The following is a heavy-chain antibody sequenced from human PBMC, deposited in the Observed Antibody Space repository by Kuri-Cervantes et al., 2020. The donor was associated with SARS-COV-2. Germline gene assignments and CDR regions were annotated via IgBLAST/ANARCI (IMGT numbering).Heavy chain of an antibody. CDR2: ISSSSSTI. J-gene: IGHJ6*03. CDR3: ARYVPYFAIVGPTGTYMDV. Sequence: GESLKISCAASGFTFSSYSMNWVRQAPGKGLEWVSYISSSSSTIYYADSVKGRLTISRDNAKNSLFLQMNSLRAEDTAVYYCARYVPYFAIVGPTGTYMDVWGKGTTVTVSS. CDR1: GFTFSSYS. D-gene: IGHD1-26*01. V-gene: IGHV3-48*01.